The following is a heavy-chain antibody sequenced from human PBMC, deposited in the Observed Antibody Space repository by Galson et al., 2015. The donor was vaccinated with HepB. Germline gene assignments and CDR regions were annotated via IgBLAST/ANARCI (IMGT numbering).Heavy chain of an antibody. CDR1: GYTFTSYG. V-gene: IGHV1-18*01. D-gene: IGHD6-19*01. J-gene: IGHJ6*02. Sequence: SVKVSCKASGYTFTSYGISWVRQAPGQGLEWMGWISAYNGNTNYAQKLQGRVTMTTDTSTSTAYMELRSLRSDDTAVYYCARDFQWLVRKGHVDYYGMDVWGQGTMVTVSS. CDR3: ARDFQWLVRKGHVDYYGMDV. CDR2: ISAYNGNT.